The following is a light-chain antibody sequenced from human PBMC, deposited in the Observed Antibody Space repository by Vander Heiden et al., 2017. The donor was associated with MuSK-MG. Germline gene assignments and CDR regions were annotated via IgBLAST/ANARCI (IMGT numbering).Light chain of an antibody. Sequence: KRTQSPSTLSASVGDRVTITCRASQSISSWLAWYQQKPGKAPKLLIYKASSLESGVPSRFSGSGSGTEFTLTISSLQPDDFATYYCQQYNSYSTFGPGTKVDIK. CDR3: QQYNSYST. CDR2: KAS. J-gene: IGKJ3*01. V-gene: IGKV1-5*03. CDR1: QSISSW.